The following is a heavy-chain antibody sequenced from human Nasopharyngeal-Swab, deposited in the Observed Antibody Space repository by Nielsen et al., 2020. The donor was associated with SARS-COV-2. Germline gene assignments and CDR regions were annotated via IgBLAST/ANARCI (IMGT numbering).Heavy chain of an antibody. CDR1: GFTFSSYW. V-gene: IGHV3-74*01. J-gene: IGHJ4*02. CDR2: INTDGTTT. D-gene: IGHD1-26*01. Sequence: GESLKISCAASGFTFSSYWMHWVRQAPGEGLVWVSRINTDGTTTTYADSVKGRFTISRDNAKNTLYLQMNNLRVEDTGVYYCVRAGYSGTYGLFDYWGQGTLVTVSS. CDR3: VRAGYSGTYGLFDY.